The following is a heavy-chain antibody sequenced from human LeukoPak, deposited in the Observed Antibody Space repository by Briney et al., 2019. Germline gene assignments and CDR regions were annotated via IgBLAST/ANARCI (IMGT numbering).Heavy chain of an antibody. CDR3: AKDRSGPRDSFDY. J-gene: IGHJ4*02. CDR2: ISGSGGST. V-gene: IGHV3-23*01. CDR1: GFPFSSYA. Sequence: GGPLRLSCAASGFPFSSYAMSWVGQAPGKGLEWVSAISGSGGSTYYPDSVKGRFTIPRDNSKNTLYLQMNSRRAEDTAVYYCAKDRSGPRDSFDYWGQGTLVTVSS.